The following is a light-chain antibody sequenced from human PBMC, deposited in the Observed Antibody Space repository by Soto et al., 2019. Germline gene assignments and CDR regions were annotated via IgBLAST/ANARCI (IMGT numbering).Light chain of an antibody. V-gene: IGKV1-5*03. CDR1: QSIGSE. Sequence: DIQITQSPSTLSASIGDRVTITCRASQSIGSELAWYQQKPGKAPNLLIYKASSLKSGVPSTFSGSGSGTEFSLTVSSLQPDDFATYYCLQYLTYPLTFGGGTKVDIK. CDR2: KAS. CDR3: LQYLTYPLT. J-gene: IGKJ4*01.